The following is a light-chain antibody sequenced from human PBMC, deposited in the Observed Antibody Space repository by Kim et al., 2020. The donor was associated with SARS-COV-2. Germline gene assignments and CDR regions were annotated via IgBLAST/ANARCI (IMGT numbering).Light chain of an antibody. Sequence: KTVTISCTRSSGSIDYNYVQWYQQRPGGVPTTVIYEDDQRPSGVSDRFSGSIDNSSNSASLTISGLRTEDEADYYCQSYNRDNVIFGGGTQLTVL. CDR1: SGSIDYNY. CDR2: EDD. CDR3: QSYNRDNVI. V-gene: IGLV6-57*03. J-gene: IGLJ2*01.